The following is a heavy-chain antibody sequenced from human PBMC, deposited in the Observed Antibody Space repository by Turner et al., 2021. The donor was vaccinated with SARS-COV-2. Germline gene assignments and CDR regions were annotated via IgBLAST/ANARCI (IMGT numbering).Heavy chain of an antibody. CDR1: GFTFSSNA. V-gene: IGHV3-30*04. D-gene: IGHD1-26*01. Sequence: QVQLVESGGGVVQPGRSLRLSCAASGFTFSSNAMHWVRQAPGEGLEWVALISYDGSNKYYEDAVKGRFTISRDNSKNTLYLQMNSLRAEDTAVYYCASPRGGSYYGPFDYWGQGTLVTVSS. CDR3: ASPRGGSYYGPFDY. J-gene: IGHJ4*02. CDR2: ISYDGSNK.